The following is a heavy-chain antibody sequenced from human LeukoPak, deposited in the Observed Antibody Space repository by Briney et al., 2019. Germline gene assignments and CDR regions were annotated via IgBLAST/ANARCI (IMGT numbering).Heavy chain of an antibody. CDR1: GFTFSSYG. CDR2: IRYDGSNK. J-gene: IGHJ6*02. Sequence: GGSLRLSCAASGFTFSSYGMHWVRQAPGKGLEWVAFIRYDGSNKYYADSVKGRFTISRDNSKNTLYLQMNSLRAEDTAVYYCARDEAVADYYYYGMDVWGQGTTVTVSS. V-gene: IGHV3-30*02. D-gene: IGHD6-19*01. CDR3: ARDEAVADYYYYGMDV.